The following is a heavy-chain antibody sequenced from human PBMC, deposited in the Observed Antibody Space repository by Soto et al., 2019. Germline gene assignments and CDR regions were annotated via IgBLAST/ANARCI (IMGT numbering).Heavy chain of an antibody. CDR2: VSGSGAKT. D-gene: IGHD2-8*02. CDR1: GFTFSTYA. Sequence: EVQLLESGGGLVQPGGSLRLSCIASGFTFSTYAMTWVRQAPGKGLEWVSTVSGSGAKTYYADSVRGRFTISRDNSKDTLYLQMNSLTAEDTATYYCTRDWTGNTCPCMDVWGQGTTVTVSS. V-gene: IGHV3-23*01. CDR3: TRDWTGNTCPCMDV. J-gene: IGHJ6*02.